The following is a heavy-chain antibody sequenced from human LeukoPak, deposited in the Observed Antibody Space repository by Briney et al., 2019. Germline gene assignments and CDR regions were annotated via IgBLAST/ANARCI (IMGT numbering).Heavy chain of an antibody. CDR1: GFTVSSNY. J-gene: IGHJ5*02. V-gene: IGHV3-66*01. D-gene: IGHD3-22*01. Sequence: GGSLRLSCAASGFTVSSNYMSWVRQAPGKGLEWVSVIYSGGSTYYADSVKGRFTISRDNSKNTLYLQMNSLRAEDTAVYYCARDRRYYDSSGYYYAWFDPWGQGTLVTVSS. CDR2: IYSGGST. CDR3: ARDRRYYDSSGYYYAWFDP.